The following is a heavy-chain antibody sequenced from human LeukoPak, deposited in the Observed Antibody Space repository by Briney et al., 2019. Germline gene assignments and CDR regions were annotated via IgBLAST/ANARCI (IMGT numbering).Heavy chain of an antibody. V-gene: IGHV3-74*01. CDR2: INSDGSST. D-gene: IGHD5-24*01. CDR3: ARDRATTMFDY. J-gene: IGHJ4*02. CDR1: GFTFSNYW. Sequence: GGSLRLSCAAAGFTFSNYWMHWVRQAPGKGLVWVSRINSDGSSTTYADSVKGRFTISRDNAKNTLYLQMNSLRADDTAVYYCARDRATTMFDYWAQGTLVTVSS.